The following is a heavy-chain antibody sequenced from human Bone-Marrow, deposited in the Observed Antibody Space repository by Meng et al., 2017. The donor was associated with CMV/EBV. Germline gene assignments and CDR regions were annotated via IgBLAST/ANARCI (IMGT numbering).Heavy chain of an antibody. J-gene: IGHJ5*02. CDR3: ARGGHSRGWYPP. Sequence: LSLTCAASGFTFSSYWMSWVRQAPGKGLEWVANIKQDGSEKYYVDSVKGRFTISRDNAKNSLYLQMNSLRAEDTAVYYCARGGHSRGWYPPWGQGTLVTVSS. CDR2: IKQDGSEK. CDR1: GFTFSSYW. V-gene: IGHV3-7*01. D-gene: IGHD6-19*01.